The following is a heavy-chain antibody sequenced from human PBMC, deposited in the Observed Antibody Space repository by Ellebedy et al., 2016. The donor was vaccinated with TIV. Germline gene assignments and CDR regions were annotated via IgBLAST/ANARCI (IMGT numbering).Heavy chain of an antibody. D-gene: IGHD2-2*02. CDR3: ARVGYCSSTSCYRPFDY. J-gene: IGHJ4*02. CDR1: GYTFTSYY. CDR2: INPSGGST. Sequence: ASVKVSXXASGYTFTSYYMHWVRQAPGQGLEWMGIINPSGGSTSYAQKFQGRVTMTRDTSTSTVYMELSSLRSEDTAVYYCARVGYCSSTSCYRPFDYWGQGTLVTVSS. V-gene: IGHV1-46*01.